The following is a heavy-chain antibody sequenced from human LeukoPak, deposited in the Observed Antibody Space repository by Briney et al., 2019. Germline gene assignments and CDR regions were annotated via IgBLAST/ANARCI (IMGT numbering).Heavy chain of an antibody. D-gene: IGHD6-13*01. CDR1: GFTFSNYA. J-gene: IGHJ3*02. V-gene: IGHV3-64*02. Sequence: GGSLRLSCAASGFTFSNYAFHWVRQAAGKGLEYVSAINDNGDTTYYADSVKGRFTISRDISKNMLFLQMGSLRTEDMAVYYCARGHRSGWFDAFDIWGQGIMVTVSS. CDR2: INDNGDTT. CDR3: ARGHRSGWFDAFDI.